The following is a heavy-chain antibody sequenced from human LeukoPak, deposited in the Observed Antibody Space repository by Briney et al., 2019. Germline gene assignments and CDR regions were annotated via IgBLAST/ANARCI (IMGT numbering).Heavy chain of an antibody. CDR2: IFASGTT. D-gene: IGHD3-16*01. CDR1: GGSISSYS. Sequence: PSETLSLTCTLSGGSISSYSWSWIRQTPGRGLEWIGYIFASGTTNYNPSLKSRVTISVDISKNVCSLNLSSALPADTAEYFFPRAWASFRGRLVSWGQGILDTVSS. J-gene: IGHJ5*02. CDR3: PRAWASFRGRLVS. V-gene: IGHV4-59*01.